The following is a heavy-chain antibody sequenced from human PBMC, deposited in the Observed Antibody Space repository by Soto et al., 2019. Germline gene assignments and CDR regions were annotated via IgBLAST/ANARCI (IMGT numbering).Heavy chain of an antibody. CDR1: GFSLSNGRMG. V-gene: IGHV2-26*03. CDR2: FFSDAER. Sequence: QVTLKESGPVLVKPTETLTLTCTISGFSLSNGRMGVSWIRQPPGRALEWLAHFFSDAERSYSTSMQSRLTKSQDTSGTQVVLNMTNMDTKDTGTDFWARMNAASGSHYDAMDVWGPGTPVTVSS. J-gene: IGHJ6*02. CDR3: ARMNAASGSHYDAMDV. D-gene: IGHD1-1*01.